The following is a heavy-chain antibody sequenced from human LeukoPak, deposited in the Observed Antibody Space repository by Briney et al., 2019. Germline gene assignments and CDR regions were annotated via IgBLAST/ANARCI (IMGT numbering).Heavy chain of an antibody. V-gene: IGHV4-4*07. CDR1: GGSISSYY. D-gene: IGHD6-19*01. J-gene: IGHJ4*02. Sequence: SETLSLTCTVSGGSISSYYWSWIRQPAGKGLEWIGRIYTSGSTNYNPSPKSRVTISVDTSKNQFSLKLSSVTAADTAVYYCAGTYSGWNLFDYWGQGTLVTVSS. CDR3: AGTYSGWNLFDY. CDR2: IYTSGST.